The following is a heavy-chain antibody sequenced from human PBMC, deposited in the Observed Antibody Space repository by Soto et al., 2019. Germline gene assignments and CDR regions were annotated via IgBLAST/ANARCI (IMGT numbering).Heavy chain of an antibody. CDR2: ISSSSSYI. J-gene: IGHJ3*02. CDR1: GFTFSSYS. D-gene: IGHD3-10*01. CDR3: ARGMIPYGSGTTDAFDI. V-gene: IGHV3-21*01. Sequence: PGGSLRLSCAASGFTFSSYSMNWVRQAPGKGLEWVSSISSSSSYIYYADSVKGRFTISRDNAKNSLYLQMNSLRAEDTAVYYCARGMIPYGSGTTDAFDIWGQGTMVTVSS.